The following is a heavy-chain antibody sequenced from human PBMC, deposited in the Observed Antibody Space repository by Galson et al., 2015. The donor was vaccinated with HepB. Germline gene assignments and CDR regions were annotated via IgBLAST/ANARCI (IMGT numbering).Heavy chain of an antibody. CDR3: VRDRAYSSFDY. CDR2: ITWNGGSV. CDR1: GFTFDDYA. Sequence: SLRLSCAASGFTFDDYAMHWVRQAPGKGLEWISYITWNGGSVGYEDSVRGRFTISRDNAQNSLFLHMNSLTAEDTAVYYCVRDRAYSSFDYWGQGTLVTVSS. D-gene: IGHD2-15*01. V-gene: IGHV3-9*01. J-gene: IGHJ4*02.